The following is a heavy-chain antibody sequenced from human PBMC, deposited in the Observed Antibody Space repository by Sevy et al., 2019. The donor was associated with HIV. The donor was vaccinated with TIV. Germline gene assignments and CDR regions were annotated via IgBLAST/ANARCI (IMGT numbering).Heavy chain of an antibody. J-gene: IGHJ4*01. Sequence: ASVKVSCKASGGIFRSNAISWVRQAPGQGLEWMGGIIAVFGTTHYAQKFQGRVTITADESRSTAYMELSSLKSEDTAVYYCARDKNYYVSGSFDYWCQGSQVTVSS. CDR3: ARDKNYYVSGSFDY. D-gene: IGHD3-10*01. V-gene: IGHV1-69*13. CDR2: IIAVFGTT. CDR1: GGIFRSNA.